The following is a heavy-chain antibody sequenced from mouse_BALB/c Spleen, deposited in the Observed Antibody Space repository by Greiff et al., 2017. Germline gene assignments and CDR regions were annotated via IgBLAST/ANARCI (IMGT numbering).Heavy chain of an antibody. D-gene: IGHD3-1*01. J-gene: IGHJ4*01. CDR1: GYTFSSYW. Sequence: VQLQQSGAELMKPGASVKISCKATGYTFSSYWIEWVKQRPGHGLEWIGEILPGSGSTNYNEKFKGKATFTADTSSNTAYMQLSSLTSEDSAVYYCARSGGPHAMDYWGQGTSVTVSS. CDR3: ARSGGPHAMDY. V-gene: IGHV1-9*01. CDR2: ILPGSGST.